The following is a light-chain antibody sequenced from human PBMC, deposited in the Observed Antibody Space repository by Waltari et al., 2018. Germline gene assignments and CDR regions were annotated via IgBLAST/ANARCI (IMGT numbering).Light chain of an antibody. CDR3: CSYADSGSYI. Sequence: QAAPTQSPSVSGSAGQSVTISCTGTSSDIGYYNAVSWYQQHPGKAPKLMIYEVSMPPTGVYDRFSGSKSGNTSYLTISELQAEDDSDYYCCSYADSGSYIFGAGTRLTV. J-gene: IGLJ1*01. V-gene: IGLV2-23*02. CDR2: EVS. CDR1: SSDIGYYNA.